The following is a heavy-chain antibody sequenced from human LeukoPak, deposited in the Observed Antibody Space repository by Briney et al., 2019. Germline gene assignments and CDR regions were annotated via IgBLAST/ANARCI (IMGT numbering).Heavy chain of an antibody. J-gene: IGHJ3*02. CDR2: IRAYHCNT. V-gene: IGHV1-18*01. CDR1: RYTFTRYG. Sequence: ASAKVSLKASRYTFTRYGISRVRQPPGPAHDRTRWIRAYHCNTNHAQKLQGRVTITTDTSTSTAYKELRSLRSDDTAVYYCAKTIKQWLVQVGASDIGRRGTMVTVPS. CDR3: AKTIKQWLVQVGASDI. D-gene: IGHD6-19*01.